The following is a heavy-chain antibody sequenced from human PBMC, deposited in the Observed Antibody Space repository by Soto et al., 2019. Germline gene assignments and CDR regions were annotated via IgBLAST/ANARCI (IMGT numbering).Heavy chain of an antibody. J-gene: IGHJ6*02. CDR3: AKGLGSATILKLYYFYPLDV. CDR2: MNPTSGNT. V-gene: IGHV1-8*01. CDR1: GYTFTNYD. D-gene: IGHD5-12*01. Sequence: QVQLVQSGAEVKKPGASVKVSCETSGYTFTNYDINWVRQAPGQGLEWMGWMNPTSGNTGYAQKFKARITMTRNTSISTAYMELSSLRSDDTAVYYCAKGLGSATILKLYYFYPLDVWGQGTPVTVSS.